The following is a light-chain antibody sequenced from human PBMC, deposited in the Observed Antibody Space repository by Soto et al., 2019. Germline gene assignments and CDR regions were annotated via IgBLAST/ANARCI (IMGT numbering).Light chain of an antibody. V-gene: IGLV3-21*02. CDR1: NIGSYS. CDR2: DDT. CDR3: KVWGTSSDHHAV. J-gene: IGLJ7*01. Sequence: SYELTQPPSVSVAPGQTARITCGGNNIGSYSVNGYQQNPGQAPVLVVYDDTDRPSGIPERFSGSNSGNTASLTISRVEAVDEADYYCKVWGTSSDHHAVFGGGTQLTVL.